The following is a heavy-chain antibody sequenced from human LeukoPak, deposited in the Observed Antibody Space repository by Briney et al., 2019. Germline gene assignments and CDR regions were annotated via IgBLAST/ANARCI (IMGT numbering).Heavy chain of an antibody. CDR2: INPNSGGT. J-gene: IGHJ3*02. D-gene: IGHD6-19*01. CDR1: GYTFTGYY. V-gene: IGHV1-2*06. CDR3: ARSPVQWLATFDI. Sequence: ASVKVSCKASGYTFTGYYIHWVRQAHGQGLEWMGRINPNSGGTNYAQKFQGRVTMTRDTSISTAYMELSRLRSDDTAVYYCARSPVQWLATFDIWGQGTMVTVSS.